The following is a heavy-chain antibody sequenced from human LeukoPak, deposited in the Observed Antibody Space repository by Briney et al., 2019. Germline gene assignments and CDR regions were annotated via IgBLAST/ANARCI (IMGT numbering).Heavy chain of an antibody. J-gene: IGHJ4*02. V-gene: IGHV3-23*01. Sequence: GGSLRLSCAASGFTFSSYGMNWVRQAPGKGLEWDSAISGSGGSTYYADSVKGRFTISRDNSKNTLYLQMNSLRAEDTAVYYCAKDLRYSSGWYQRGSDYWGQGTLVTVSS. CDR3: AKDLRYSSGWYQRGSDY. D-gene: IGHD6-19*01. CDR1: GFTFSSYG. CDR2: ISGSGGST.